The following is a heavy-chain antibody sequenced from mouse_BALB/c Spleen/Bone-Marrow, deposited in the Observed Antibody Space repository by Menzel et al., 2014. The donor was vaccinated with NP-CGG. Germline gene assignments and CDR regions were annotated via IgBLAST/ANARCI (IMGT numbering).Heavy chain of an antibody. CDR1: GFTFTDYY. J-gene: IGHJ2*01. Sequence: EVQGVESGGGLVQPGGSLRLSCTTSGFTFTDYYMSWVRQPPGKALEWLGFIRNKANGYTTEYCASVKGRFTISRDNSQSILYLQMNTLRAEDSATYYCARDRGLTYFDYWGQGTTLTVSS. CDR2: IRNKANGYTT. V-gene: IGHV7-3*02. CDR3: ARDRGLTYFDY.